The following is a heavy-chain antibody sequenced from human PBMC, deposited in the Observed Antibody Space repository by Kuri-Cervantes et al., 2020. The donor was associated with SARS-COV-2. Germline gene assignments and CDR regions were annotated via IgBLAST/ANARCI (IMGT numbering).Heavy chain of an antibody. CDR3: THQLGFDD. D-gene: IGHD2-2*01. CDR2: IKSKPGGGTT. Sequence: GGSLRLSCAASGFTFSNAWMSWVRQAPGQGLEWVGRIKSKPGGGTTDYAARVKGRFTISRDDSKHTLYLQMNSLKTEDTAVYYCTHQLGFDDWGQGTLVTVSS. J-gene: IGHJ4*02. CDR1: GFTFSNAW. V-gene: IGHV3-15*01.